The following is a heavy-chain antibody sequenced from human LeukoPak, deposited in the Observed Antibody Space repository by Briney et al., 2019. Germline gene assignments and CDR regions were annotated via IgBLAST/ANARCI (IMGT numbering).Heavy chain of an antibody. D-gene: IGHD3-22*01. CDR2: IIPIFGTA. Sequence: SVKVSCKASGGTFSSYAIAWVRQAPGQGLEWMGGIIPIFGTANYAQKFQGRVTITADESTSTAYMELSSLRSEDTAVYYCARAGNYYGSSGSYYMDVWGKGTTVTISS. CDR1: GGTFSSYA. J-gene: IGHJ6*03. V-gene: IGHV1-69*13. CDR3: ARAGNYYGSSGSYYMDV.